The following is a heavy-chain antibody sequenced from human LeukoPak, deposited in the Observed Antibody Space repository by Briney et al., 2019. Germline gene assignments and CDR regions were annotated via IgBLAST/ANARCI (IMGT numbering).Heavy chain of an antibody. Sequence: ASVKVSCKASGGTFSSYAISWVRQAPGQGLEWMGRIIPILGIANYAQKFQGRVTITTDESTSTAYMELSSLRSEDTAVYYCARGMGIAAAAPLDYWGQGTLVTVSS. CDR2: IIPILGIA. CDR3: ARGMGIAAAAPLDY. D-gene: IGHD6-13*01. V-gene: IGHV1-69*04. CDR1: GGTFSSYA. J-gene: IGHJ4*02.